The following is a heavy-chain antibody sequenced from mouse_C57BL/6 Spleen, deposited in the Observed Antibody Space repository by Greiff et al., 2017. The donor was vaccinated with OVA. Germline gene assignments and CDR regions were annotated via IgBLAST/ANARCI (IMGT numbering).Heavy chain of an antibody. CDR1: GYAFSSSW. CDR3: AREEFYDGTRRYFDV. J-gene: IGHJ1*03. Sequence: QVQLQQSGPELVKPGASVKISCKASGYAFSSSWMNWVKQRPGKGLEWIGRIYPGDGDTNYNGKFKGKATLTADKSSSTAYMQLRSLTSEDSAVYFCAREEFYDGTRRYFDVWGTGTTVTVSS. CDR2: IYPGDGDT. D-gene: IGHD2-3*01. V-gene: IGHV1-82*01.